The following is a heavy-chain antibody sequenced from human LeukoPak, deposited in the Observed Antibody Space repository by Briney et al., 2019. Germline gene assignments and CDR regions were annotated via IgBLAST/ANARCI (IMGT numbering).Heavy chain of an antibody. CDR3: ARVLGAAAGTFDY. CDR1: GGTFSSYA. D-gene: IGHD6-13*01. V-gene: IGHV1-69*06. CDR2: IIPIFATA. J-gene: IGHJ4*02. Sequence: SVKVSCKTSGGTFSSYAISWVRQAPGQGLEWMGGIIPIFATANYAQKFQGRVTITADKSTSTAYMELSSLRSEDTAVYYCARVLGAAAGTFDYWGQGTLVTVSS.